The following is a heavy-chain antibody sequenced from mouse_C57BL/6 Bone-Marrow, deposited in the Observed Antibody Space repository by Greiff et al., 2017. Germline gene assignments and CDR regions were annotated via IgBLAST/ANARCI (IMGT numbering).Heavy chain of an antibody. J-gene: IGHJ1*03. Sequence: EVKLMESGEGLVKPGGSLKLSCAASGFTFSSYAMSWVRQTPEKRLEWVAYISSGGDYIYYADTVKGRFTISRDNARNTLYLQMSSLKSEDTAMYYCTRDVGDLLLRHWYFDVWGTGTTVTVSS. V-gene: IGHV5-9-1*02. D-gene: IGHD1-1*01. CDR3: TRDVGDLLLRHWYFDV. CDR2: ISSGGDYI. CDR1: GFTFSSYA.